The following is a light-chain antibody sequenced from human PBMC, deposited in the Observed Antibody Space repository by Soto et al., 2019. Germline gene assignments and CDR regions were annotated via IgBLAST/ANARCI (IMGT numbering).Light chain of an antibody. CDR1: SSDVGGYNY. CDR2: DVS. V-gene: IGLV2-14*01. J-gene: IGLJ1*01. Sequence: QSALTQPASVSGSPGQSITISCTGTSSDVGGYNYVSWYQQHPGKAPKLMIYDVSNRPSGVSNRFSGSKSGNTASLPISGLQAEDEADYYCSSYTRSSSPPVFGTGTKVTVL. CDR3: SSYTRSSSPPV.